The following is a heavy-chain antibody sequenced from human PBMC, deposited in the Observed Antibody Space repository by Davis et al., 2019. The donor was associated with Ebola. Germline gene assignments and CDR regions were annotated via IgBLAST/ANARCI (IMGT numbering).Heavy chain of an antibody. CDR2: INHSGST. V-gene: IGHV4-4*02. CDR3: ARDESITVAGPRGWFDP. D-gene: IGHD6-19*01. J-gene: IGHJ5*02. Sequence: MPSETLSLTCAVSGGSISSSNWWSWVRQPPGKGLEWIGEINHSGSTNYNPSLKSRVTISVDTSKNQFSLKLSSVTPEDTAVYYCARDESITVAGPRGWFDPWGQGTLVTVSS. CDR1: GGSISSSNW.